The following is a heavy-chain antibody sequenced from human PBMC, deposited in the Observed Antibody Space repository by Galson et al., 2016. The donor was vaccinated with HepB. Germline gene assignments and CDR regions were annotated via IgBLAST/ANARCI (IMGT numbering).Heavy chain of an antibody. CDR1: EFTVSSNY. J-gene: IGHJ6*02. Sequence: SLRLSCAASEFTVSSNYMSWVRQAPGKGLEWVSVIYSGGTTYYADSVKGRFTISRDNSKNTLYLQMNSLRAEDTAVYYCARDQGNYYYYGMDVWGQGTLVTVS. CDR3: ARDQGNYYYYGMDV. V-gene: IGHV3-53*01. CDR2: IYSGGTT.